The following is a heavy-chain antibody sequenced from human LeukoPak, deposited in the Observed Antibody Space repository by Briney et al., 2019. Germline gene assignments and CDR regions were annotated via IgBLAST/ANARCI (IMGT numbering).Heavy chain of an antibody. V-gene: IGHV1-2*04. D-gene: IGHD1-20*01. Sequence: ASVKVSCKASGYTFTGYYMHWVRQAPGQGLEWMGWINPNSGGTNYAQKFQGWVTMTRDTSISTAYMELSRLRADDTAVYYCAGEGGGGGSITGRWGWGQGTLVTVSS. CDR1: GYTFTGYY. CDR2: INPNSGGT. J-gene: IGHJ4*02. CDR3: AGEGGGGGSITGRWG.